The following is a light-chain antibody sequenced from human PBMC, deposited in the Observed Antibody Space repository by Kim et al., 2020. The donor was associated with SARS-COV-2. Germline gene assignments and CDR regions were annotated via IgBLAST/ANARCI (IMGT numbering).Light chain of an antibody. Sequence: SVSPGQTATITCSGDNLGSNYTSWYHCRPGQAPILVIFQDDQRPSGIPERFSASNSGNAATLTIRGTQAMDEGDYYCQAWDSNSYVFGTGTKVTVL. V-gene: IGLV3-1*01. CDR2: QDD. CDR1: NLGSNY. CDR3: QAWDSNSYV. J-gene: IGLJ1*01.